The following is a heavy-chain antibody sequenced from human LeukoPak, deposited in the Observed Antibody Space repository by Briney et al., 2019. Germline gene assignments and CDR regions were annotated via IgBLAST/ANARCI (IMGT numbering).Heavy chain of an antibody. V-gene: IGHV3-11*01. CDR1: GFTFSDYY. Sequence: PGGSLRLSCAASGFTFSDYYISWLRQAPGKGLEGISYISTSASSIFYADSVKGRFTVSRDNAKNSVYLQTDSLRADDTAVYYCARAEYYDSTGYYFHLWGRGTLVTVSS. D-gene: IGHD3-22*01. CDR2: ISTSASSI. J-gene: IGHJ2*01. CDR3: ARAEYYDSTGYYFHL.